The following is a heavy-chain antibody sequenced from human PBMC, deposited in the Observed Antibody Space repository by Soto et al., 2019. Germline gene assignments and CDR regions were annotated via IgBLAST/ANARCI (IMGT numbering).Heavy chain of an antibody. CDR1: GFTFHNYW. CDR3: ARENYFDY. J-gene: IGHJ4*02. V-gene: IGHV3-7*01. Sequence: EVQLVESGGGLVQPGGSLRLSCAASGFTFHNYWMGWVRQPPDKGLEWVANIKPDGSEKYYVDPVKGRFTIPRDNAKNSLYLQMNSLRAEDEAVYYCARENYFDYWGQGALVTVSS. CDR2: IKPDGSEK.